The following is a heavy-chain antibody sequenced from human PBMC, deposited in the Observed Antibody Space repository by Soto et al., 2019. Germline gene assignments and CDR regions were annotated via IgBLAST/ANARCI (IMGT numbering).Heavy chain of an antibody. CDR3: ARPVQDCSGGSCYLSYYFDY. CDR1: GYSFTSYW. CDR2: IYPGDSDT. Sequence: PGECLKISCKGSGYSFTSYWIGWVRQMPGKGLEWMGIIYPGDSDTRYSPSFQGQVTISADKSISTAYLQWSSLKASDTAMYYCARPVQDCSGGSCYLSYYFDYWGQGTLVTVSS. J-gene: IGHJ4*02. V-gene: IGHV5-51*01. D-gene: IGHD2-15*01.